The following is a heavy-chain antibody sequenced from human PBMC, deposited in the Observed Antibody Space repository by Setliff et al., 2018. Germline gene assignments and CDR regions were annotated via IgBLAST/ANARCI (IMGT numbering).Heavy chain of an antibody. CDR3: ARDSVRRMDV. CDR1: GFTFSTYR. D-gene: IGHD1-26*01. J-gene: IGHJ6*04. CDR2: IWDDGVKK. V-gene: IGHV3-33*08. Sequence: GGSLRLSCAASGFTFSTYRMHWVRQAPGKGLEWVAVIWDDGVKKYHADSVKGRFTISRDNSKNTLYLQMNSLRAEDTAVYYCARDSVRRMDVWGKGTTVTVSS.